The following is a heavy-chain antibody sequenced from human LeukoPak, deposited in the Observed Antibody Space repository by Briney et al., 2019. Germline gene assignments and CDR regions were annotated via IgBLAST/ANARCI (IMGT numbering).Heavy chain of an antibody. D-gene: IGHD3-10*01. Sequence: GGSLRLSCAASGFTFSDHAMSWVRQAPGKGLEWVSVIYSGGSTYYADSVKGRFTISRDNSKNTLYLQMNSLRAEDTAVYYCARGFGGYYYGMDVWGQGTTVTVSS. V-gene: IGHV3-53*01. CDR2: IYSGGST. J-gene: IGHJ6*02. CDR3: ARGFGGYYYGMDV. CDR1: GFTFSDHA.